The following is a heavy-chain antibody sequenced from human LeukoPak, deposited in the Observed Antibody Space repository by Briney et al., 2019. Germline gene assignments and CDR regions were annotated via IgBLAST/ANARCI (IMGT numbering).Heavy chain of an antibody. CDR2: IIPIFGTA. Sequence: SVKVSCKASGGTFSSYAISWVRQAPGQGLEWMGRIIPIFGTANYAQKFQGRVTITRDESTSTAYMELSSLRSEDTAVYYCARDAPDFWSGFDAFDIWGQGTMVTVSS. V-gene: IGHV1-69*05. CDR3: ARDAPDFWSGFDAFDI. D-gene: IGHD3-3*01. CDR1: GGTFSSYA. J-gene: IGHJ3*02.